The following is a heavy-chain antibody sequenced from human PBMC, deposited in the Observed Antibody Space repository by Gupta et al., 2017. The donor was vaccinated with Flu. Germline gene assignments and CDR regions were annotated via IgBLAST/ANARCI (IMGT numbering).Heavy chain of an antibody. CDR3: ARLVTGDQRDAFDI. Sequence: QVQLQESGPGLVKPSQTLSLTCTVSGDSVSSGAYYWNWIRQYTEKGLEWIGYIHHTGSTYYNPSLQSRVTVSVDSPKNQFSLKLTSVTAADTAVYYCARLVTGDQRDAFDIWGQGTMVTVSS. D-gene: IGHD7-27*01. V-gene: IGHV4-31*03. CDR2: IHHTGST. J-gene: IGHJ3*02. CDR1: GDSVSSGAYY.